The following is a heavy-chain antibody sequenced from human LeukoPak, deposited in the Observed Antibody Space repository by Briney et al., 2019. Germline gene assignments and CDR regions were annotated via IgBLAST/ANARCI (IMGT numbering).Heavy chain of an antibody. CDR1: GYSFTSYW. D-gene: IGHD3-10*01. CDR3: ARTVVLFGSGSYPDY. Sequence: GESLKISCKGSGYSFTSYWIAWVRQLPGKGLEWMGIIYPGDSDTRYSPSFQGQVTISADKSISTVYLHWSSLKASDTAMYYCARTVVLFGSGSYPDYWGQGTLVTVSS. J-gene: IGHJ4*02. CDR2: IYPGDSDT. V-gene: IGHV5-51*01.